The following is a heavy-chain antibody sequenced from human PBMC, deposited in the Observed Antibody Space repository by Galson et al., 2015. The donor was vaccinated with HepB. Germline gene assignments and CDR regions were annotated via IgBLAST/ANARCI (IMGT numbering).Heavy chain of an antibody. CDR2: INPNSGGT. V-gene: IGHV1-2*06. Sequence: SVKVSCKASGYTFTGYYMHWVRQAPGQGLEWMGRINPNSGGTNYAQKFQGRVTMTRDTSISTAYMELSRLRSDDTAVYYCAAADGDKRGNWFDPWGQGTLVTVSS. D-gene: IGHD4-17*01. CDR1: GYTFTGYY. J-gene: IGHJ5*02. CDR3: AAADGDKRGNWFDP.